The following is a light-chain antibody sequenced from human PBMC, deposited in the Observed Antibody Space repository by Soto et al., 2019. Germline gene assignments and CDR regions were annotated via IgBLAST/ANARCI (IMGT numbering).Light chain of an antibody. CDR2: TAS. CDR3: QQTNSFPLT. Sequence: DIQMTQSPSSVSASVGDRVTITCRASQDINSWLAWYQQQPGKAPNLLIYTASSLQTGVPSRFSGSGSGTDFTLTISGLHPEDFATYYCQQTNSFPLTFGGGTKVEI. V-gene: IGKV1-12*01. CDR1: QDINSW. J-gene: IGKJ4*01.